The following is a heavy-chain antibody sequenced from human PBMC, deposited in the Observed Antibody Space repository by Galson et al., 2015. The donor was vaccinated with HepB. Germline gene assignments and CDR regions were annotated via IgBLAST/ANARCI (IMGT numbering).Heavy chain of an antibody. CDR1: GFTFSSYS. Sequence: SLRLSCAASGFTFSSYSMNWVRQAPGKGLEWVSYISSSSSTIYYADSVKGRFTISRDNAKNSLYLQMNSLTAEDTAVYYCARSSSWNFDYWGQGTLVTVSS. CDR2: ISSSSSTI. V-gene: IGHV3-48*01. J-gene: IGHJ4*02. D-gene: IGHD6-13*01. CDR3: ARSSSWNFDY.